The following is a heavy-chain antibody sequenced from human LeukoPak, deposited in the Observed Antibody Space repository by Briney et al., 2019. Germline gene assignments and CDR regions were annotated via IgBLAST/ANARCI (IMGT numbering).Heavy chain of an antibody. D-gene: IGHD3-9*01. J-gene: IGHJ4*02. CDR1: GGSISNYY. CDR3: ARDSYDILTGYFDS. V-gene: IGHV4-4*07. Sequence: SSETLSLTCTVSGGSISNYYWSCIRQPAGKGLEWIGRIYTSGSTNYNPSLKSRVTMSVDTSKNHFSLKLSSVTAADTAVYYCARDSYDILTGYFDSWGQGTLVTVSS. CDR2: IYTSGST.